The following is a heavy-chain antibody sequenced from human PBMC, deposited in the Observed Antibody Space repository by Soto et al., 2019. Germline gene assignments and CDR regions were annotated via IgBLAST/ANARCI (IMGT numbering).Heavy chain of an antibody. CDR2: ISYDGSNK. V-gene: IGHV3-30-3*01. Sequence: GGSLRLSCAASGFTFSSYAMHWVRQAPGKGLEWVAVISYDGSNKYYADSVKGRFTISRDNSKNTLYLQMNSLRAEDTAVYYCAREYSSGWSEFVGMDVCGQGTTVIVSS. D-gene: IGHD6-19*01. CDR3: AREYSSGWSEFVGMDV. CDR1: GFTFSSYA. J-gene: IGHJ6*02.